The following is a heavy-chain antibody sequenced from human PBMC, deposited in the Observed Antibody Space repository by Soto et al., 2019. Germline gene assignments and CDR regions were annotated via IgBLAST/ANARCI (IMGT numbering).Heavy chain of an antibody. CDR3: ARGVGFGYYYYHMDL. CDR2: IYYSGSA. J-gene: IGHJ6*02. V-gene: IGHV4-61*01. D-gene: IGHD3-10*01. Sequence: SETVSLTCTVSGDSVTSVSDYWSWIRQPPGKGLEWIGYIYYSGSADYDPSLGSRVTISIDTSKNQFSLKLTSVTAADTAVYYCARGVGFGYYYYHMDLWGQGTTVTVSS. CDR1: GDSVTSVSDY.